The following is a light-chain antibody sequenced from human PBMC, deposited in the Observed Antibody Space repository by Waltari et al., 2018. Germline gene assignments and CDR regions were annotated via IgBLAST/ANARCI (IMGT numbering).Light chain of an antibody. CDR2: GAS. Sequence: IRMTQSPSSFSASTGDRVTITCRASQSISSYLAWYQQKPGKAPNLLIYGASTLQSGVPSRFSGSGSGTEFTLTISGLQSEDFATYYCQQCYSYPRTFGQGTTV. CDR1: QSISSY. J-gene: IGKJ1*01. V-gene: IGKV1-8*01. CDR3: QQCYSYPRT.